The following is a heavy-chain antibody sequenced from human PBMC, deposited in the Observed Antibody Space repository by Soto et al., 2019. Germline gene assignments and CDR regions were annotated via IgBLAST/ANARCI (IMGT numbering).Heavy chain of an antibody. Sequence: QLQLQESGPGLVKPSETLSLTCTVSGGSISSSSYYWGWIRQPPGKGLEWIGSIYYSGSTYYNPSLKRRVTISVDTSENQFSLKLSSVTAADTAVYYCARHRGVLGFGAEFYFAYWGQGTLVTVSS. CDR2: IYYSGST. J-gene: IGHJ4*02. V-gene: IGHV4-39*01. D-gene: IGHD3-10*01. CDR1: GGSISSSSYY. CDR3: ARHRGVLGFGAEFYFAY.